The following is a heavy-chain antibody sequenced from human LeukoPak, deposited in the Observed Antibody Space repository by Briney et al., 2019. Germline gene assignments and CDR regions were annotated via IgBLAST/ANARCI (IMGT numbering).Heavy chain of an antibody. CDR1: GGSISSDH. Sequence: SETLSLTCTVSGGSISSDHWSWIRHPPGKGLEYIGYKYHSGSFNYNPSLKSRVTISVDTSKNQLSLNVRAVTAADTAVYYCARVGYHDSISYYFDHWGQGILVTVSS. D-gene: IGHD3-22*01. V-gene: IGHV4-59*01. CDR2: KYHSGSF. CDR3: ARVGYHDSISYYFDH. J-gene: IGHJ4*02.